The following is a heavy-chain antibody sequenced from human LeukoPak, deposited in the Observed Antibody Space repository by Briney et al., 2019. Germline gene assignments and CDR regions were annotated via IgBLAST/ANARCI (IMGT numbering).Heavy chain of an antibody. CDR2: ISGTGGST. CDR1: GFTFSNYA. Sequence: GGSLRLSCAVSGFTFSNYAMIWVRQAPGKGLEWVSAISGTGGSTYYPDSVKGRFTISRDNSKNTLYLQMNRLRADDTAVYYCAKGFGDYYYYYMDVWGKGTTVTVSS. J-gene: IGHJ6*03. CDR3: AKGFGDYYYYYMDV. D-gene: IGHD3-16*01. V-gene: IGHV3-23*01.